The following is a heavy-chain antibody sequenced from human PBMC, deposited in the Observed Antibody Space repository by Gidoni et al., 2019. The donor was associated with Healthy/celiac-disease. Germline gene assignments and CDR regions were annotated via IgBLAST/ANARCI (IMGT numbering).Heavy chain of an antibody. Sequence: EVQLVESGGGVVQPGRSLRLSCAASGFTFDDYAMHWVRQAPGKGLEWVSGISWNSGSIGYADSVKGRFTISRDNAKNSLYLQMNSLRAEDTALYYCAKDTLNAIRAFDIWGQGTMVTVSS. D-gene: IGHD2-21*01. CDR2: ISWNSGSI. CDR3: AKDTLNAIRAFDI. J-gene: IGHJ3*02. V-gene: IGHV3-9*01. CDR1: GFTFDDYA.